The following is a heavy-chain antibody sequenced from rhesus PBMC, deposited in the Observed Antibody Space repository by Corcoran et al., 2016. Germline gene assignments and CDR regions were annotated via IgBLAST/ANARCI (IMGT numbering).Heavy chain of an antibody. D-gene: IGHD4-29*01. J-gene: IGHJ4*01. CDR2: INYSGST. CDR3: VRNYDYGSNFGY. Sequence: QVQLQESGPGVVKPSETLSLTCAVSGGSISGYYLWSWIRQPPGKGLEWIGYINYSGSTRSHPSLKRRVTISRDTSKNQFSLKLSSVTAADTAVYYCVRNYDYGSNFGYWGQGVLVTVSS. V-gene: IGHV4-122*02. CDR1: GGSISGYYL.